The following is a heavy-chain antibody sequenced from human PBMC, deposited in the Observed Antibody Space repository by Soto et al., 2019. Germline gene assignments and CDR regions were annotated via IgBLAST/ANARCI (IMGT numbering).Heavy chain of an antibody. CDR1: GFPFSSYV. CDR2: ISSSGDST. D-gene: IGHD3-22*01. CDR3: ARAASGYRNFDY. J-gene: IGHJ4*02. V-gene: IGHV3-23*01. Sequence: GGSLRLSCAASGFPFSSYVMTWVRQAPGKGLEWVSAISSSGDSTYFADSVKGRVTISRDNSRNTLYLQMSSLRAEDTAVYSCARAASGYRNFDYWGQGALVTVSS.